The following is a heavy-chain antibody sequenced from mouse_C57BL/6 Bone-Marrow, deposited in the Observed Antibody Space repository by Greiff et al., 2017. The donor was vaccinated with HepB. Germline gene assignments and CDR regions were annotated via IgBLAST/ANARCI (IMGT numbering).Heavy chain of an antibody. J-gene: IGHJ2*01. CDR3: ARGGYYFRFDY. CDR2: IDPSDSYT. D-gene: IGHD2-3*01. CDR1: GYTFTSYW. V-gene: IGHV1-69*01. Sequence: QVQLQQPGAELVMPGASVKLSCKASGYTFTSYWMHWVKQRPGQGLEWIGEIDPSDSYTNYNQKFKGKSTLTVDKSSSTAYMQLSSLTSEDSAVYYCARGGYYFRFDYWGQSTTLTVSS.